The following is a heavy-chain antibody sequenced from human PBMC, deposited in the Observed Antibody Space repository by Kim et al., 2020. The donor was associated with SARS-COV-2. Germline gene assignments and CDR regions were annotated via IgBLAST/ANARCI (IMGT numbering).Heavy chain of an antibody. CDR2: ISSSGSTI. CDR1: GFTFSDYY. D-gene: IGHD6-13*01. Sequence: GGSLRLSCAASGFTFSDYYMSWIRQAPGKGLEWVSYISSSGSTIYYADSVKGRFTISRDNAKNSLYLQMNSLRAEDTAVYYCARDGAAAGTSHYYYGMDVWGQGTTVTVSS. V-gene: IGHV3-11*04. CDR3: ARDGAAAGTSHYYYGMDV. J-gene: IGHJ6*02.